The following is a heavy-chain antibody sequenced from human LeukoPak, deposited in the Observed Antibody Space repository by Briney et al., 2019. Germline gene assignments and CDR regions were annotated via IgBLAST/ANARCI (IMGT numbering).Heavy chain of an antibody. CDR1: GGSISSGGYY. D-gene: IGHD1-14*01. CDR3: ARRATGGAFDI. J-gene: IGHJ3*02. V-gene: IGHV4-31*03. Sequence: PSETLSPTCTVSGGSISSGGYYWSWIRQHPGTGLEWIGYIYYSGSTFYNPSLKSRVTISVDTSKNQFSLKLSSVTAADTAVYYCARRATGGAFDIWGQGTMVTVSS. CDR2: IYYSGST.